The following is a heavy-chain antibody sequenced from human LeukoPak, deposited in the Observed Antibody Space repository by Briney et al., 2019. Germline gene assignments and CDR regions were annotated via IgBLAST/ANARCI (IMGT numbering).Heavy chain of an antibody. CDR3: ARKGDYYYYYGMDV. J-gene: IGHJ6*02. D-gene: IGHD3-16*01. V-gene: IGHV3-33*01. CDR2: IWYDGSNK. CDR1: GFTFSSYG. Sequence: GGSLRLSCAASGFTFSSYGMPWVRQAPGKGLEWVAVIWYDGSNKYYADSVKGRFTIPRDNSKNTLYLQMNSLRAEDTAVYYCARKGDYYYYYGMDVWGQRTTVTVSS.